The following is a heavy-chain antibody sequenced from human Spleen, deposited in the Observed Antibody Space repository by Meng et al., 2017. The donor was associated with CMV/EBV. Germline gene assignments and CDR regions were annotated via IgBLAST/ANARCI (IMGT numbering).Heavy chain of an antibody. CDR2: IYYSGST. V-gene: IGHV4-31*02. D-gene: IGHD6-13*01. CDR3: ARDFALVGRFFDY. J-gene: IGHJ4*02. CDR1: GGSISSGVHY. Sequence: SGGSISSGVHYWNWIRQHPGKGLEWTGCIYYSGSTYHNPSLKGRITISVDTSKNQFSLKLSSVTAADTAVYYCARDFALVGRFFDYWGQGTLVTVSS.